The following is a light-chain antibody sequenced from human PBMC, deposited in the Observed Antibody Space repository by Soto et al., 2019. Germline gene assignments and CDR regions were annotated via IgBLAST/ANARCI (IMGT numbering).Light chain of an antibody. CDR2: EVT. Sequence: QSALTQPPSVSGSPGQSVTISCTGTSSDRVSWYQQPPGTAPKLIISEVTNRPSGVPDRFSGSKSGNTASLTISGLQAEDEADYYCSSFTSSGTWVFGGGTKLTVL. J-gene: IGLJ3*02. V-gene: IGLV2-18*02. CDR3: SSFTSSGTWV. CDR1: SSDR.